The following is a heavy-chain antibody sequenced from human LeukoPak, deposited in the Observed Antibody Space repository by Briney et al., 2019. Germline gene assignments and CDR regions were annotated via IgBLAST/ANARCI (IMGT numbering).Heavy chain of an antibody. CDR3: AREGGDCSSTSCYWVYYYYYGMDV. D-gene: IGHD2-2*01. CDR1: GFTFSSYW. J-gene: IGHJ6*02. V-gene: IGHV3-7*01. CDR2: IKQDESEK. Sequence: GGSLRLSCAASGFTFSSYWMSWVRQAPGKGLEWVANIKQDESEKYYVDSAKGRFTISRDNAKNSLYLQMNSLRAEDTAVYYCAREGGDCSSTSCYWVYYYYYGMDVWGQGTTVTVSS.